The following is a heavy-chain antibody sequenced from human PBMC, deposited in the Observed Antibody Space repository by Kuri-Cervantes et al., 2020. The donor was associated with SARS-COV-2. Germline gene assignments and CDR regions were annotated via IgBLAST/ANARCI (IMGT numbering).Heavy chain of an antibody. CDR2: ISYDGSNK. J-gene: IGHJ4*02. CDR1: GFTFSSYA. Sequence: GESLKISCAASGFTFSSYAMHWVRQAPGKGLEWVAVISYDGSNKYYADSVKGRLTISRDNSKNTLYLQMNSLRAEDTAVYYCARGGGNSEVRVEYFDYWGQGTLVTVSS. CDR3: ARGGGNSEVRVEYFDY. V-gene: IGHV3-30*14. D-gene: IGHD4-23*01.